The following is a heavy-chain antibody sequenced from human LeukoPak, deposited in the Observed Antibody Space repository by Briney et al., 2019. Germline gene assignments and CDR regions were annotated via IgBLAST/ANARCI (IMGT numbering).Heavy chain of an antibody. CDR2: IKRDGSEK. CDR3: ARDASPYDSSGYYDAFDI. V-gene: IGHV3-7*01. D-gene: IGHD3-22*01. Sequence: GGSLRLSCAASGFTFSSYWMIWVRQAPGKGLEWVANIKRDGSEKYYVDSVKGRFTISRDNAENSLYLQMNSLRVEDTAVYHCARDASPYDSSGYYDAFDIWGQGTMVTVSS. CDR1: GFTFSSYW. J-gene: IGHJ3*02.